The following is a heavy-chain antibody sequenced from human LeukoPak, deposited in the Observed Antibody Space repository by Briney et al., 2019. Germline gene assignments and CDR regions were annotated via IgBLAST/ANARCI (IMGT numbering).Heavy chain of an antibody. J-gene: IGHJ4*02. D-gene: IGHD6-13*01. CDR1: GGSISSYY. CDR2: IYDSGST. Sequence: SETLSLTCTVSGGSISSYYWSWIRQPPGKGLEWIGYIYDSGSTNYNPSLKSRVTISVDTSKNRFSLKLSSVTAADTAVYYCATGVHGIAAAGDYYFDYWGQGTLVTVSS. V-gene: IGHV4-59*12. CDR3: ATGVHGIAAAGDYYFDY.